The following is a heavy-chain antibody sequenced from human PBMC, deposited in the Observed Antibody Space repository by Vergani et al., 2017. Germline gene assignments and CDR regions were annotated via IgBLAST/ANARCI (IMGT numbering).Heavy chain of an antibody. V-gene: IGHV3-30*18. CDR1: GFTFSSYG. Sequence: QVQLVESGGGVVQPGRSLRLSCAASGFTFSSYGMHWVRQAPGKGLEGVAVISYDGSNKYYADSVKGRFTISRDNSKNTLYLQMNSLRAEDTAVYYCAKGIYDFWSGYDYYYRDVWGKGTTVTVSS. CDR3: AKGIYDFWSGYDYYYRDV. CDR2: ISYDGSNK. J-gene: IGHJ6*03. D-gene: IGHD3-3*01.